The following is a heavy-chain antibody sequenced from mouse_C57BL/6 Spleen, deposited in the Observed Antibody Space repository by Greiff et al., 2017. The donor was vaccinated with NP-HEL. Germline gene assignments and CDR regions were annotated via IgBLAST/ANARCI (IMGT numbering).Heavy chain of an antibody. CDR3: TRERNGYYFDY. J-gene: IGHJ2*01. Sequence: LEWIGAIYPGNSDTSYNQKFKGKAKLTAVTSASTAYMELSSLTNEDSAVYYCTRERNGYYFDYWGQGTTLTVSS. D-gene: IGHD2-2*01. CDR2: IYPGNSDT. V-gene: IGHV1-5*01.